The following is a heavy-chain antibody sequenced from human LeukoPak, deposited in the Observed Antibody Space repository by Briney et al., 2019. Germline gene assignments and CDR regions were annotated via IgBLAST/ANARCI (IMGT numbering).Heavy chain of an antibody. J-gene: IGHJ4*02. Sequence: SVKVSCKASGGTFSSYAISWVRQAPGQGLEWMGGIIPIFGTANYAQKFQGRVTITADESTSTAYMELSSLRSEDTAVYYCARDRPIYYGSENWGQGTLVTVSS. D-gene: IGHD3-10*01. V-gene: IGHV1-69*13. CDR1: GGTFSSYA. CDR3: ARDRPIYYGSEN. CDR2: IIPIFGTA.